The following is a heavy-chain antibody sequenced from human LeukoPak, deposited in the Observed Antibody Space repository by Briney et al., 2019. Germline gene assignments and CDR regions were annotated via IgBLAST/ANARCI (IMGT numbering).Heavy chain of an antibody. CDR3: ARGPGGRRGYYPLEDSYYYYYMDV. CDR2: IYYSGST. Sequence: SETLSLTCTVSGGSISSSSYYWGWIRQPPGKGLEWIGSIYYSGSTYYNPSLKSRVTISVDTSKNQFSLKLSSVTAADTAVYYCARGPGGRRGYYPLEDSYYYYYMDVWGKGTTVTVSS. D-gene: IGHD3-22*01. CDR1: GGSISSSSYY. J-gene: IGHJ6*03. V-gene: IGHV4-39*07.